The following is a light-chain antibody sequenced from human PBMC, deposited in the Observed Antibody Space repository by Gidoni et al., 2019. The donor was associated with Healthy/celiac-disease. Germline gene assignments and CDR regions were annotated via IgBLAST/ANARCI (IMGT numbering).Light chain of an antibody. J-gene: IGKJ2*01. CDR2: AAS. CDR1: QGISSY. V-gene: IGKV1-8*01. Sequence: AIRLTQPPSSFSASTGDRVTITCRASQGISSYLAWYQQKPGKAPKLLIYAASTLQSGVPSRFSGSGSGTDVTLTISCLQSEDFATYYCQQYYSYPYTFGQGTKLEIK. CDR3: QQYYSYPYT.